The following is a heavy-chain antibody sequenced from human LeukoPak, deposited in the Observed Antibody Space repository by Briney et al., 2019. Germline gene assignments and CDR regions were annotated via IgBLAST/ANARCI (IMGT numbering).Heavy chain of an antibody. V-gene: IGHV4-4*07. J-gene: IGHJ4*02. CDR3: ARGRREGYNLRNYDY. Sequence: PSETLSPTCTVSGGSISSYYWSWIRQPAGKGLEWIGRIYTSGSTNYNPSLKSRVTMSVDTSKSQFSLKLSSVTAADTAVYYCARGRREGYNLRNYDYWGQGTLVTVSS. CDR1: GGSISSYY. D-gene: IGHD5-24*01. CDR2: IYTSGST.